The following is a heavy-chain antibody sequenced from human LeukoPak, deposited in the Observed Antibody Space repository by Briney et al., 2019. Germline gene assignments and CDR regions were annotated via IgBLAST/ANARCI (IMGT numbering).Heavy chain of an antibody. CDR3: ARRGGSGRSFDY. D-gene: IGHD3-10*01. Sequence: SETLSLTCTVSGASVSSGGYYWSWIRQPPGKGLEGFGYIYYSVSTNYNPSLKSRVTISVDTSKNQFFLKVNSVTAADTAIYYCARRGGSGRSFDYWGQGTLVTVSS. J-gene: IGHJ4*02. V-gene: IGHV4-61*08. CDR2: IYYSVST. CDR1: GASVSSGGYY.